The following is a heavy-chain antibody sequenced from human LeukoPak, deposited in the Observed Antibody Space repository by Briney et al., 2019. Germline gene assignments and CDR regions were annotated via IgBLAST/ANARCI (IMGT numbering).Heavy chain of an antibody. CDR3: ARDLRWKDY. CDR2: ITGDGTST. Sequence: PGGSLRLSCAASGFTFSSHWMHWVRQAPGKGLVWVSRITGDGTSTSYADSVKGRFTISRDNAKNTLYLQMNSLRAEDTAVYYCARDLRWKDYWGQGTLVIVSS. CDR1: GFTFSSHW. J-gene: IGHJ4*02. V-gene: IGHV3-74*01. D-gene: IGHD4-23*01.